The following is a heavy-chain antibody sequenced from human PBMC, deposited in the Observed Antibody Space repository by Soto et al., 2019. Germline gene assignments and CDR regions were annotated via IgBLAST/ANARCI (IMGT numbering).Heavy chain of an antibody. CDR3: ASIGYCSSTSRSGMDV. CDR1: GGSISSGGYY. V-gene: IGHV4-30-4*01. J-gene: IGHJ6*02. CDR2: IYYSGST. Sequence: SETLSLTCTVSGGSISSGGYYWSWIRQPPGKGLEWIGYIYYSGSTYYNPSLKSRVTISVDTSKNQFSLKLSSVTAADTAVYYCASIGYCSSTSRSGMDVWGQGTTVTVSS. D-gene: IGHD2-2*01.